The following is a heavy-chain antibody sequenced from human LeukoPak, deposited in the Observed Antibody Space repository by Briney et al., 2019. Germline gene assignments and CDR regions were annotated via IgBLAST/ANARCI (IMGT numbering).Heavy chain of an antibody. CDR3: AGGVQYYFDY. D-gene: IGHD4-11*01. Sequence: ASVKVSCKASGGTFSSYAISWVRQAPGQGLEWMGGIIPIFGTANYAQRFQGRVTITADESTSTAYMELSSLRSEDTAVYYCAGGVQYYFDYWGQGTLVTVSS. CDR2: IIPIFGTA. V-gene: IGHV1-69*01. J-gene: IGHJ4*02. CDR1: GGTFSSYA.